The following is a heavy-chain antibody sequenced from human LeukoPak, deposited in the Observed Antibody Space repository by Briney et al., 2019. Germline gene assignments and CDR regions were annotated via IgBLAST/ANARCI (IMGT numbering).Heavy chain of an antibody. CDR1: GGSITSSNYY. Sequence: PSETLSLTCTVSGGSITSSNYYWGWIRQTPGKGLEWIGNIYYSGSTYYNPSLKSRITISLDTSKSQFSLKLSSVTAADTALYYCARRGQVVVAGTSHWYFDLWGRGTLVTVSP. V-gene: IGHV4-39*01. D-gene: IGHD6-19*01. J-gene: IGHJ2*01. CDR2: IYYSGST. CDR3: ARRGQVVVAGTSHWYFDL.